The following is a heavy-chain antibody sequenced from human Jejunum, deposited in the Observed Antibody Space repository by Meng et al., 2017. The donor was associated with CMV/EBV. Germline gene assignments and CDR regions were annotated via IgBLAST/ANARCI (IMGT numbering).Heavy chain of an antibody. V-gene: IGHV3-48*03. CDR3: ARFAGYPYMYGMDV. CDR1: GFTFGSYE. D-gene: IGHD6-13*01. CDR2: ISPSSDSI. J-gene: IGHJ6*02. Sequence: GFTFGSYEMNWVRQAPGKGLEWVSYISPSSDSISYADSVKGRFTISRDNAKNSLYLQMDSLRAEDAGVYFCARFAGYPYMYGMDVWGQGTTVTVSS.